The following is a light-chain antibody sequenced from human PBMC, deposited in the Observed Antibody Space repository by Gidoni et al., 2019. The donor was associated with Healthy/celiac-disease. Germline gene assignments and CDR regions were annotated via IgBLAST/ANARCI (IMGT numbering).Light chain of an antibody. CDR3: QSADSSGTSVV. CDR1: ALPKQY. Sequence: SYELTQPPSVSVSPGQTARSTCSGDALPKQYAYWYQQKPGQAPALVIYKDSERPSGIPERFSGSSSGTTVTLTISGVQTEDEADYYCQSADSSGTSVVFGGGTKLTVL. CDR2: KDS. J-gene: IGLJ2*01. V-gene: IGLV3-25*03.